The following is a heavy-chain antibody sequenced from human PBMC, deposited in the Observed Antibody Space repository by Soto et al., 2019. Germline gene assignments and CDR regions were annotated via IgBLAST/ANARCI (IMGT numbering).Heavy chain of an antibody. CDR3: AKDQGSSWYEIDY. D-gene: IGHD6-13*01. J-gene: IGHJ4*02. Sequence: GGSLRLSCVVSGFSLSDYWMTWVRQAPGKGLEWVSVISGSDDSTYYADSVKGRFTISRDNSKNTLYLQMNSLRAEDTAVYYCAKDQGSSWYEIDYWGQGTLVTVSS. CDR2: ISGSDDST. CDR1: GFSLSDYW. V-gene: IGHV3-23*01.